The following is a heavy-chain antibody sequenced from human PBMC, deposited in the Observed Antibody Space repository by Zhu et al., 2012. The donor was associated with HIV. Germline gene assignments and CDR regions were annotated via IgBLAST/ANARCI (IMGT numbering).Heavy chain of an antibody. D-gene: IGHD3-10*01. V-gene: IGHV4-30-4*08. CDR3: AREVQAPRLGMVRGVFDY. J-gene: IGHJ4*02. Sequence: QVQPQGSGPGLVKPSQTLSLTCTVSGGSISSGDYYWSWIRQPPGKGLEWIGYIYYSGSTYYNPSLKSRVTISVDTSKNQFSLKLSSVTAADTAVYYCAREVQAPRLGMVRGVFDYWGQGTLVTVSS. CDR1: GGSISSGDYY. CDR2: IYYSGST.